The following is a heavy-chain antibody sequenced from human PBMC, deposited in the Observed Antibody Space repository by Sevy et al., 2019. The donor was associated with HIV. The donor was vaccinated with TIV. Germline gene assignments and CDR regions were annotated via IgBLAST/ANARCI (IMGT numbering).Heavy chain of an antibody. J-gene: IGHJ6*02. D-gene: IGHD3-10*01. V-gene: IGHV1-46*01. CDR1: GYTFTSYY. Sequence: ASVKVSCKASGYTFTSYYMHWVRQAPGQGLEWMGIINPSGGSTSYAQKFQGRVTMTRDTSTSTVYMELSSLRSEDTAVYYCARGDITMVRGVIIKGDYYYYGMYVWGQGTTVTVSS. CDR2: INPSGGST. CDR3: ARGDITMVRGVIIKGDYYYYGMYV.